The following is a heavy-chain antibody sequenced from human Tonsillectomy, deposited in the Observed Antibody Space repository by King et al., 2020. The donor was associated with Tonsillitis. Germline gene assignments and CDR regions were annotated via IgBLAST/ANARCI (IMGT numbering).Heavy chain of an antibody. J-gene: IGHJ4*02. CDR1: GGSISSSDHY. Sequence: QLQESGPGVVKPSETLSLTCTVSGGSISSSDHYWAWIRQPPGKGLEWIGYMYYSGTIFYNPSLKSRITISGGTSENRFSLKLSSVTAADTAVYFCASSVSGSFDYWGQGALVTVSS. D-gene: IGHD1-26*01. CDR2: MYYSGTI. V-gene: IGHV4-39*01. CDR3: ASSVSGSFDY.